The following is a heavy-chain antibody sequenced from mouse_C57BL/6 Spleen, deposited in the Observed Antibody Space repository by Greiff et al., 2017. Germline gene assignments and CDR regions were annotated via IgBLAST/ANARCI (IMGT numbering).Heavy chain of an antibody. CDR3: ARHRAMGY. CDR1: GFTFSDYY. CDR2: ISNGGGST. J-gene: IGHJ4*01. V-gene: IGHV5-12*01. Sequence: DVMLVESGGGLVQPGGSLKLSCAASGFTFSDYYMYWVRQTPEKRLEWVAYISNGGGSTYYPDTVKGRFTISRDNAKNTLYLQMSRLKSEDTAMYYCARHRAMGYWGQGTSVTVAS.